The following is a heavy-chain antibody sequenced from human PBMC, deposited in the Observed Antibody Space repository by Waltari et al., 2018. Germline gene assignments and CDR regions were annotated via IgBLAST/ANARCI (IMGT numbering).Heavy chain of an antibody. CDR3: TRGIKRGYSSGPENFDY. V-gene: IGHV1-3*01. CDR1: GYTFTTFS. Sequence: QVQLVQSGAEVKKPGASVKVSCKASGYTFTTFSMHWVRQAPGQRLEWMGWINVGNGDRKYSQNCQGRVTFTRDTSANTAYMELSSLRSEDTAVYYCTRGIKRGYSSGPENFDYWGQGTLVTVSS. CDR2: INVGNGDR. J-gene: IGHJ4*02. D-gene: IGHD5-12*01.